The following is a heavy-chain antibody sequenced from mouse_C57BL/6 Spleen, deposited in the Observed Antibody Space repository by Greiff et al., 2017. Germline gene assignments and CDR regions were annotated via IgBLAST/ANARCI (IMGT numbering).Heavy chain of an antibody. D-gene: IGHD1-1*01. CDR1: GYSFTGYY. CDR3: ASPVGSSYDWYFDV. CDR2: INPSTGGT. Sequence: EVQLQQSGPELVKPGASVKISCKASGYSFTGYYMNWVKQSPEKSLEWIGEINPSTGGTTYNQKFKAKATLTVDKSSSTAYMQLKSLTSEDSAVYSCASPVGSSYDWYFDVWGTGTTVTVSS. J-gene: IGHJ1*03. V-gene: IGHV1-42*01.